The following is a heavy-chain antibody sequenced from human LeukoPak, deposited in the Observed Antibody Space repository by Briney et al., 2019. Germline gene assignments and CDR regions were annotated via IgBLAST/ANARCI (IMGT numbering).Heavy chain of an antibody. V-gene: IGHV3-23*01. CDR1: GITLSNYG. CDR3: ARDRGYGMDV. CDR2: ISDSGGGT. Sequence: GGSLRLSCAVSGITLSNYGMSWGRQAPGKGLEWVAGISDSGGGTNYADSVKGRFTISRDNPKNTLYLQMNSLRAEDTAVYYCARDRGYGMDVWGQGTTVTVSS. J-gene: IGHJ6*02.